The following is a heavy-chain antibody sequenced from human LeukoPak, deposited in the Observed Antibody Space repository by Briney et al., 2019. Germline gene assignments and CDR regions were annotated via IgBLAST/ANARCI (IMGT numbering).Heavy chain of an antibody. CDR1: GYTFTDYY. D-gene: IGHD2-2*01. CDR3: ARANFLYCSSSTCLFDY. Sequence: ASVKVSCKASGYTFTDYYMHWVRQAPGQGFEWMGWTNPNDGDANYAQKFQGRVTMTRDTSISTAHMEVSRLRSDDTAVYYCARANFLYCSSSTCLFDYWGQGTLVTVSS. J-gene: IGHJ4*02. CDR2: TNPNDGDA. V-gene: IGHV1-2*02.